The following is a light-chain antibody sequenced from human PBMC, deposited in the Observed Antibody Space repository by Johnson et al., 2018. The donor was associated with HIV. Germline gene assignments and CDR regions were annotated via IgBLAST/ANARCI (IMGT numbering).Light chain of an antibody. Sequence: VLTQPPSVSAAPGQKVTISCSGSSSNIGNNYVSWYQQLPGTAPKLLIYDNNKRPSGIPDRFSGSKSGTSATLGITGLQTGDEADYYCGTWDTSLSAYVFGTGTKVTVL. V-gene: IGLV1-51*01. CDR2: DNN. CDR3: GTWDTSLSAYV. CDR1: SSNIGNNY. J-gene: IGLJ1*01.